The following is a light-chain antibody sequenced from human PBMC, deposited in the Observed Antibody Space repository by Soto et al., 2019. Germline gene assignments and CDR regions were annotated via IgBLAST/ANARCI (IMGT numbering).Light chain of an antibody. CDR1: ESISDTF. CDR2: DAS. CDR3: QQRSNWPPIT. V-gene: IGKV3-11*01. Sequence: EIVLTQSPGTLSLYPGERATLSCRASESISDTFLAWYQQKPGQAPRLLIYDASNRATGIPARFSGSGSGTDFTLTISSLEPEDFAVYYCQQRSNWPPITFGQGTRLEIK. J-gene: IGKJ5*01.